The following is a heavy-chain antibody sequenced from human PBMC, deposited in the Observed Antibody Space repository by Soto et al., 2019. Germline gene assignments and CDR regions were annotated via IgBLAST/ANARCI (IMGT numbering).Heavy chain of an antibody. D-gene: IGHD1-26*01. CDR3: ARSMIPQWEAFDI. J-gene: IGHJ3*02. V-gene: IGHV5-51*01. CDR2: VYLGDSET. CDR1: GYSLSNYW. Sequence: PGESLKISCKGSGYSLSNYWIGRVRQVPGKGLEWMGIVYLGDSETRYSPSFQGQVIISADKSISSAYLQWSSLKASDTGIYYCARSMIPQWEAFDIWGQGTMVTVSS.